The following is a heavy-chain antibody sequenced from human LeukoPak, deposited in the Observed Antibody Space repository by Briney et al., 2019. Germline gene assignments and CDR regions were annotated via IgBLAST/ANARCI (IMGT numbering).Heavy chain of an antibody. J-gene: IGHJ4*02. D-gene: IGHD3-3*01. Sequence: PGGSLRLSCAASGFTFSDYYMSWIRQAPGKGLEWVSYISSSGSTIYYADSVKGRFTISRDNAKNSLYLQMNSLRAEDTAVYYCARGQTWDYDFWSGYYWFRGFDYWGQGTLVTVSS. CDR3: ARGQTWDYDFWSGYYWFRGFDY. V-gene: IGHV3-11*04. CDR1: GFTFSDYY. CDR2: ISSSGSTI.